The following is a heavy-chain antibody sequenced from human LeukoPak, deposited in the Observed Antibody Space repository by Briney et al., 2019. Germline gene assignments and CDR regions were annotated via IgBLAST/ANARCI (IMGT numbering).Heavy chain of an antibody. CDR3: TRHVEGDYYDFWSGYHYYYGMDV. V-gene: IGHV3-53*01. J-gene: IGHJ6*02. D-gene: IGHD3-3*01. CDR1: GFTVSSNY. CDR2: IYSGGST. Sequence: GSLRLSCAASGFTVSSNYMSWVRQAPGKELEWVSVIYSGGSTYYSDSVKGGFTISRDNSKNTLYLQMNSLRAEDTAVYYCTRHVEGDYYDFWSGYHYYYGMDVWGQGTTVTGSS.